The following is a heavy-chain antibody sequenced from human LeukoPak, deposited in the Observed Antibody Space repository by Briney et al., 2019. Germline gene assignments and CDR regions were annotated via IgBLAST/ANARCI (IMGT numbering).Heavy chain of an antibody. CDR3: ARDSYIVGAFDI. V-gene: IGHV4-59*01. Sequence: ASETLSLTCTVSGASISSYYWSWIRKPPGKGLEWIGYIYYSGSTNYNPSLKSRVTISVDTSKNQFSLKLSSVTAADTAVYYCARDSYIVGAFDIWGQGTMVTVSS. CDR2: IYYSGST. J-gene: IGHJ3*02. CDR1: GASISSYY. D-gene: IGHD3-16*02.